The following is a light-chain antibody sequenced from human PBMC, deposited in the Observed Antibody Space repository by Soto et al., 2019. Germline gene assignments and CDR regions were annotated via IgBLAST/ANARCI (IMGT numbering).Light chain of an antibody. V-gene: IGLV3-1*01. Sequence: SYELTQPPSVSVSPRQTASISCSGDELGDKYASWYQQKPGQAPVLIMYQDKRPSGIPERFSGSNSGNTATLTISGTQAMEEADYYCQAWDTSAVLFGGGTKLTVL. CDR2: QD. CDR1: ELGDKY. J-gene: IGLJ2*01. CDR3: QAWDTSAVL.